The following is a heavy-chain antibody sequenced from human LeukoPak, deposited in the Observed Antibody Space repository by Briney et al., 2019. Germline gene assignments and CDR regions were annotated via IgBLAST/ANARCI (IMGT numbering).Heavy chain of an antibody. CDR2: IYTSGST. Sequence: SETLSLTCTVSGGSISSYYWSWIRQPAGKGLKWIGRIYTSGSTNYNPSLKSRVTMSVDTSKNQFSLKLSSVTAADTAVYYCARGKYYYGSGSLYFDYWGQGTLVTVSS. D-gene: IGHD3-10*01. V-gene: IGHV4-4*07. J-gene: IGHJ4*02. CDR3: ARGKYYYGSGSLYFDY. CDR1: GGSISSYY.